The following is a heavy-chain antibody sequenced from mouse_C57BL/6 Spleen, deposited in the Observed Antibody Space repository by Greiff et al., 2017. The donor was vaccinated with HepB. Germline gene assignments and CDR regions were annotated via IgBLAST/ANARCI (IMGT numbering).Heavy chain of an antibody. J-gene: IGHJ2*01. V-gene: IGHV5-4*01. CDR1: GFTFSSYA. CDR2: ISDGGSYT. D-gene: IGHD2-5*01. CDR3: ARDGPTIVTTYYFDY. Sequence: EVQVVESGGGLVKPGGSLKLSCAASGFTFSSYAMSWVRQTPEKRLEWVATISDGGSYTYYPDNVKGRFTISRDNAKNNLYRQMSHLKSEDTAMYYCARDGPTIVTTYYFDYWGQGTTLTVSS.